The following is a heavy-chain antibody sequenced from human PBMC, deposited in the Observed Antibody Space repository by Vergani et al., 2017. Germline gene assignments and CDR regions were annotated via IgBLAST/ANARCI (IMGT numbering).Heavy chain of an antibody. J-gene: IGHJ4*02. V-gene: IGHV3-23*01. D-gene: IGHD2-2*02. CDR2: ISGSGGST. CDR3: AKAPVGYSSIVVVPAAIAD. CDR1: GFTFSSYA. Sequence: EVQLLESGGGLVQPGGSLRLSCAASGFTFSSYAMSWVRQAPGKGLEWVSAISGSGGSTYYADSVKGRFTISRDNSKNTLYLQMNSLRAEDTAVYYCAKAPVGYSSIVVVPAAIADWGQGTLVTVSS.